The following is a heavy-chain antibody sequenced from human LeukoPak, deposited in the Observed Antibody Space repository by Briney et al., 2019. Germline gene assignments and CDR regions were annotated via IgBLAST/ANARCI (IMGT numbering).Heavy chain of an antibody. Sequence: GGSLRLSCAASGFTFDDYAMHWVRHAPGKGLEWVSGISWNSGSIGYADSVKGRFTISRDNAKNSLYLQMNSLRAEDTALYYCAKDIRDGYSGFDYWGQGTLVTVSS. J-gene: IGHJ4*02. CDR2: ISWNSGSI. D-gene: IGHD5-24*01. V-gene: IGHV3-9*01. CDR1: GFTFDDYA. CDR3: AKDIRDGYSGFDY.